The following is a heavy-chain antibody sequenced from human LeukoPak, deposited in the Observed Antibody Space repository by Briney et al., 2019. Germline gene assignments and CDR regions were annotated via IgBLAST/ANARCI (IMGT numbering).Heavy chain of an antibody. V-gene: IGHV3-23*01. CDR2: IVGRGSRK. CDR3: AKWGDYDILTCYYDSDY. J-gene: IGHJ4*02. Sequence: GGSLRLSCAASGFIFSNYAMSWVRQAPGKGLEWVSAIVGRGSRKYYADSVKGRFTISRDNVKNTLYLQLNRLRAEDTAVYYCAKWGDYDILTCYYDSDYWGQGALVTVSS. CDR1: GFIFSNYA. D-gene: IGHD3-9*01.